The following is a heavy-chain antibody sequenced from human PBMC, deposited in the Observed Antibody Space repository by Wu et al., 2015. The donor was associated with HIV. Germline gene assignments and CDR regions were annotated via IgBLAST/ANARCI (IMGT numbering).Heavy chain of an antibody. CDR3: ARRYYDSSGYTHYYYYMDV. V-gene: IGHV4-59*11. J-gene: IGHJ6*03. CDR2: IYHSGST. Sequence: QVQLQESGPGLVKPSETLSLVCTVSGDSIRRHNWNWIRQSPGKGLEWIGYIYHSGSTNYNPSLKSRVTISVDTSKNQFSLKLSSVTAADTAVYYCARRYYDSSGYTHYYYYMDVWGKGTTVTVSS. CDR1: GDSIRRHN. D-gene: IGHD3-22*01.